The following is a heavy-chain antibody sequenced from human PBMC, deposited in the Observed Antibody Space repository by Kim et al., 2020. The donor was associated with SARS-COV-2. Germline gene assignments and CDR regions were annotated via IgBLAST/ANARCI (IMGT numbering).Heavy chain of an antibody. CDR1: GFTVSSND. V-gene: IGHV3-53*01. CDR2: IYRSGST. D-gene: IGHD3-16*01. Sequence: GGSLRLSCAASGFTVSSNDMSWVRQAPGKGLEWVSLIYRSGSTYYADSVKGRFSISRDNSKNTLYLQMNSLRAEDTAVYFCARDGGGFDYWGQGTLVTVS. J-gene: IGHJ4*02. CDR3: ARDGGGFDY.